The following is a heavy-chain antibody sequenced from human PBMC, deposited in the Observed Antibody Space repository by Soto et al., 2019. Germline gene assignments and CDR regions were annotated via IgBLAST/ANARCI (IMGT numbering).Heavy chain of an antibody. Sequence: SETLSLTCSVSGFSISSSTHSWGLIRQPPGKGLEWIGSIHYGGSNFYNPSLKSRVTISVDTSKNQFSLKLSSVTAADTAVYYCAREVPYGGNSGGWVNYWGQGTLVTVS. CDR1: GFSISSSTHS. CDR3: AREVPYGGNSGGWVNY. CDR2: IHYGGSN. J-gene: IGHJ4*02. D-gene: IGHD2-21*02. V-gene: IGHV4-39*07.